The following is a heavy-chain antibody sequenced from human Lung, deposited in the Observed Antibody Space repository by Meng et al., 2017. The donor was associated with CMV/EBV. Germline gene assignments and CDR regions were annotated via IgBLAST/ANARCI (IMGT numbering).Heavy chain of an antibody. D-gene: IGHD2-2*01. CDR3: ATYSRAPAALLAYFNY. CDR2: ISSDGQNK. V-gene: IGHV3-30*09. J-gene: IGHJ4*02. Sequence: GGSLRLSCVVSRVTFRNYAMHWVRQAPGKGPEWVAVISSDGQNKYYADSVKGRFAISRDNLRSTLYLQLSSLRLEDTAVYYCATYSRAPAALLAYFNYWGLGTLVTAPQ. CDR1: RVTFRNYA.